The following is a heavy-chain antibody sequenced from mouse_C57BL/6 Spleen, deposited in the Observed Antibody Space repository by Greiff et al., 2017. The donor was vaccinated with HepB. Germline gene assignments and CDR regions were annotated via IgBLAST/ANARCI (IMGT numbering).Heavy chain of an antibody. CDR3: ARRGLRGYYAIDY. J-gene: IGHJ4*01. CDR1: GYTFTDYY. V-gene: IGHV1-76*01. D-gene: IGHD3-1*01. CDR2: IYPGSGNT. Sequence: VQLQESGAELVRPGASVKLSCKASGYTFTDYYINWVKQRPGQGLEWIARIYPGSGNTYYNEKFKGKATLTAEKSSSTAYMQLSSLTSEDSAVYFCARRGLRGYYAIDYWGQGTSVTVSS.